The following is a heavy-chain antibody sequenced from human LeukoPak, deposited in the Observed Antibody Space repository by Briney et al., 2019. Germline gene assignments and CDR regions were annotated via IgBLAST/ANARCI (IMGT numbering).Heavy chain of an antibody. V-gene: IGHV1-69*04. CDR2: IIPILGIA. J-gene: IGHJ4*02. Sequence: GASVKVSCKASGGTFSSYAISWVRQAPGQGLEWMGRIIPILGIANYAQKFQGRVTITADKSTSTAYMELSSLRSEDTAVYYCARVTAMVGPYYFDYWGQGTLVTVSS. D-gene: IGHD5-18*01. CDR3: ARVTAMVGPYYFDY. CDR1: GGTFSSYA.